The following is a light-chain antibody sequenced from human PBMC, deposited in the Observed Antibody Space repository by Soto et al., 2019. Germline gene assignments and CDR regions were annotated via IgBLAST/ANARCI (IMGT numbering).Light chain of an antibody. Sequence: AIQMTQSRSTLSASLGDRVTITCRASQGISSYLAWYQQKPGKAPKLLIYAASTLQSGVPSRFSGSGSGTDFTLTISCLQSEDFATYYCQQYYSYPQTFGQGTKVAIK. V-gene: IGKV1-8*01. CDR2: AAS. CDR3: QQYYSYPQT. J-gene: IGKJ1*01. CDR1: QGISSY.